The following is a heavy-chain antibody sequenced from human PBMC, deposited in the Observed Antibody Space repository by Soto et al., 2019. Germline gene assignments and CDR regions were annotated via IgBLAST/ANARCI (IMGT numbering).Heavy chain of an antibody. D-gene: IGHD4-4*01. CDR1: GGSISSYY. CDR3: ARDRVRDGYSTFDY. V-gene: IGHV4-59*01. J-gene: IGHJ4*02. Sequence: TSETLSLTCTVSGGSISSYYWSWIRQPPGKGLEWIGYIYYSGSTNYNPSLKSRVTISVDTSKNQFSLKLSSVTAADTAVYYCARDRVRDGYSTFDYWGQGTLVTVSS. CDR2: IYYSGST.